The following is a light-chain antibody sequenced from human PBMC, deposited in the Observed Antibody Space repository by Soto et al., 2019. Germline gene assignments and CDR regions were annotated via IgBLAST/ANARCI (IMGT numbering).Light chain of an antibody. J-gene: IGLJ2*01. CDR2: LNSDGSH. CDR1: SGHSSYA. V-gene: IGLV4-69*01. CDR3: QTWGTGNVV. Sequence: QPVLTQSPSASASLGASVKLTCTLSSGHSSYAIAWHQQQPEKGPRYLMKLNSDGSHSKGDGIPDRFSGSSSGAERYLTISSLQSEDQDHYYCQTWGTGNVVFGGGTQLTVL.